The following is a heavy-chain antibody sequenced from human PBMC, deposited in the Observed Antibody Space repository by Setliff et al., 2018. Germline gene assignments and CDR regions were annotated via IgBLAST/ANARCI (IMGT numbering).Heavy chain of an antibody. J-gene: IGHJ5*02. CDR2: IKSKGEAETA. CDR3: AKGHRDSRDYMNWLDP. V-gene: IGHV3-15*01. CDR1: GITFKNSW. D-gene: IGHD4-17*01. Sequence: LRLSCRASGITFKNSWMTWVRQAPGKGLEWVGRIKSKGEAETANYGVPVKGRFTISRDDSTNTISLQMNRLNSEDTAFYYCAKGHRDSRDYMNWLDPWGPGTLVTVSS.